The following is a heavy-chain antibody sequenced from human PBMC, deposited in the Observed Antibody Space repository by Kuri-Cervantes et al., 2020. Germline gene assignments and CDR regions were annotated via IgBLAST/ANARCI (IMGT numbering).Heavy chain of an antibody. J-gene: IGHJ4*02. CDR1: GGSISSGDYC. V-gene: IGHV4-30-4*01. D-gene: IGHD7-27*01. CDR3: ARVHLGLFDY. Sequence: SETLSLTCTVSGGSISSGDYCWSWIRQPPGKGLEWIGYIYYSGSTYYNPSLKSRVTISVDTSKNQFSLKLSSVTAADTAVYYCARVHLGLFDYWGQGTLVTVSS. CDR2: IYYSGST.